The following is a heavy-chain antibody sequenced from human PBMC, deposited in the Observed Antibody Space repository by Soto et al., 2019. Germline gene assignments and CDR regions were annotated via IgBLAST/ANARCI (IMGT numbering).Heavy chain of an antibody. CDR1: GGSISSGGYS. Sequence: PSETLSLTCAVSGGSISSGGYSWSWIRQPPGKGLECIGYIYYSGSTNYNPSLKSRVTISVDTSKNQFSLKLSSVTAADTAVYYCARRLYDFSATMDVWGQGTTVTVSS. CDR2: IYYSGST. CDR3: ARRLYDFSATMDV. D-gene: IGHD5-12*01. V-gene: IGHV4-61*08. J-gene: IGHJ6*02.